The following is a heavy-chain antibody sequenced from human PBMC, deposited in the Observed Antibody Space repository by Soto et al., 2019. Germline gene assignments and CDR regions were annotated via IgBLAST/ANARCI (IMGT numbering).Heavy chain of an antibody. V-gene: IGHV3-23*01. D-gene: IGHD7-27*01. J-gene: IGHJ3*02. CDR2: ISGSGGSK. CDR3: AKDRANWDRQVDAFDI. Sequence: GGSLRLSCAASGFTFSSYAMSWVRQAPGKGLEWVSAISGSGGSKYYADTGKGRFTISRDNSKNTLYLQMNSLRAEDTAVYYCAKDRANWDRQVDAFDIWGQGTMVTVSS. CDR1: GFTFSSYA.